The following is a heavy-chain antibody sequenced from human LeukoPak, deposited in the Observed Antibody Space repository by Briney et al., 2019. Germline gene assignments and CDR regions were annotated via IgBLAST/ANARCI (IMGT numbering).Heavy chain of an antibody. CDR1: GGSFSGYY. D-gene: IGHD3-22*01. J-gene: IGHJ4*02. CDR3: ARGKDYYDSSGYYPIDY. V-gene: IGHV4-34*01. Sequence: SETLSLTCAVYGGSFSGYYWSWIRQPPGKGLEWLGEINHSGSTNYNPSLKSRVTISVDTSKNQFSLKLSSVTAADTAVYYCARGKDYYDSSGYYPIDYWGQGTLVTVSS. CDR2: INHSGST.